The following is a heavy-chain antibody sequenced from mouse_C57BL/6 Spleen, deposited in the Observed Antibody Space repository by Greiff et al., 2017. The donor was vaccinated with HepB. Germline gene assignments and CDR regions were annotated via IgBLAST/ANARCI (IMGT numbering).Heavy chain of an antibody. CDR2: IDPETGGT. CDR3: TSSNYDSYYEGY. Sequence: QVQLQQSGAELVRPGASVTLSCKASGYTFTDYEMHWVKQTPVHGLEWIGAIDPETGGTAYNQKFKGKAILTADKSSSAAYMELRSLTSEDSAVYYCTSSNYDSYYEGYWGQGTTLTVSS. CDR1: GYTFTDYE. J-gene: IGHJ2*01. D-gene: IGHD2-3*01. V-gene: IGHV1-15*01.